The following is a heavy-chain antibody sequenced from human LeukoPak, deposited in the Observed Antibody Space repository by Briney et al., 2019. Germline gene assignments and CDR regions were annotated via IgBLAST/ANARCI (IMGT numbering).Heavy chain of an antibody. CDR3: ARDPTLRYCSNTNCYLLGDY. J-gene: IGHJ4*02. Sequence: SVKVSCKASGYSFTGYYMHWVRQAPGQGLEWMGWINPNSGGTNYAQKFQGRVTMTRDMSISTAYMEVSSLRSDDTAVYYCARDPTLRYCSNTNCYLLGDYWGQGTLVIVSS. D-gene: IGHD2-2*01. V-gene: IGHV1-2*02. CDR2: INPNSGGT. CDR1: GYSFTGYY.